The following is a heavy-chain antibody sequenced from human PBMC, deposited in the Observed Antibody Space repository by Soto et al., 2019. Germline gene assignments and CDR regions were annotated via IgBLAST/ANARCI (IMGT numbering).Heavy chain of an antibody. Sequence: GGSLRLSCAASGFTFSSNYMSWVRQAPGKGLEWVSVIYSGGSTYYADSVKGRFTISRDNSKNTLYLQMNSLRAEDTAVYYCARDDDFWSGEGYGMDVWGQGTTVTVSS. CDR3: ARDDDFWSGEGYGMDV. CDR1: GFTFSSNY. J-gene: IGHJ6*02. D-gene: IGHD3-3*01. V-gene: IGHV3-53*01. CDR2: IYSGGST.